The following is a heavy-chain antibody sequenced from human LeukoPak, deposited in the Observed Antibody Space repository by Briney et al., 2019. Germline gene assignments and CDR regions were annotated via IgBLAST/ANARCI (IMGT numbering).Heavy chain of an antibody. CDR2: IYYSGST. CDR1: GGSMSSYY. CDR3: ARGARTGYNLEPFDY. J-gene: IGHJ4*02. V-gene: IGHV4-59*08. Sequence: SETLSLTCTVAGGSMSSYYWSWIRHPPGKGLEAIGYIYYSGSTTYNPSLKSRVTISVDTSKNQFSLKLSSVTAADTAVYYCARGARTGYNLEPFDYWGQGTLVTVSS. D-gene: IGHD5-24*01.